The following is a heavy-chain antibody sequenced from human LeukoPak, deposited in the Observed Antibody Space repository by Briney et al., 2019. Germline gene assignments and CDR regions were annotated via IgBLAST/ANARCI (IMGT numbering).Heavy chain of an antibody. CDR1: GYTFTSYG. CDR2: ISAYNGDT. J-gene: IGHJ4*02. Sequence: ASVKVSCKASGYTFTSYGISWVRQAPGQGLEWMGWISAYNGDTNYAQKLQGRVTMTTDTSTSTAYMELRSLTSDYTAVYYCAREESDGYSYAHYWGQGTLVTVSS. D-gene: IGHD5-18*01. CDR3: AREESDGYSYAHY. V-gene: IGHV1-18*01.